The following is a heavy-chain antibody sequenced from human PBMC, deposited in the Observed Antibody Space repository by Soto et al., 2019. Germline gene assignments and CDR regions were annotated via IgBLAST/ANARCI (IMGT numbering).Heavy chain of an antibody. CDR1: GGSISSSSYY. CDR2: IYYSGST. V-gene: IGHV4-39*01. J-gene: IGHJ6*02. CDR3: ARQGGYSSSWYQFGPYYYYGMDV. D-gene: IGHD6-13*01. Sequence: SETLSLTCTVSGGSISSSSYYWGWIRQPPGKGLEWIGSIYYSGSTYYNPSLKSRVTISVDTSKNQFSLKLSSVTAADTAVYYCARQGGYSSSWYQFGPYYYYGMDVWGQGTTVTVSS.